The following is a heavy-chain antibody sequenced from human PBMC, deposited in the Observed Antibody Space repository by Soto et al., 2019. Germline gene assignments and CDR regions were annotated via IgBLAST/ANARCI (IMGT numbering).Heavy chain of an antibody. D-gene: IGHD3-16*02. V-gene: IGHV4-34*01. J-gene: IGHJ4*02. CDR3: ARGDFVWGSYRYNFDY. Sequence: QVQLQQWGAGLLKPSETLSLTCAVYGGSFSGYYWSWIRQPPGKGLEWIGEINHSGSTNYNPSLKSRVTISVDMSKNQCPLKLSSVTAADTAVYYCARGDFVWGSYRYNFDYWGQGTLVTVSS. CDR2: INHSGST. CDR1: GGSFSGYY.